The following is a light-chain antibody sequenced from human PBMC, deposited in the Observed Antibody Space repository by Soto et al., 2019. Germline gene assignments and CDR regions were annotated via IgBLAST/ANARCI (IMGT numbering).Light chain of an antibody. CDR3: CSYRGDRTI. J-gene: IGLJ2*01. Sequence: QSVLTQPASVSGSPGQSITFSCTGTSSDVGGHNGVSWYQQYPGKAPKLMIYDVTNRPSGVSTRFSGSKSGNTASLTISGLQADDEADYYCCSYRGDRTIFGGGTKVTVL. CDR1: SSDVGGHNG. V-gene: IGLV2-14*01. CDR2: DVT.